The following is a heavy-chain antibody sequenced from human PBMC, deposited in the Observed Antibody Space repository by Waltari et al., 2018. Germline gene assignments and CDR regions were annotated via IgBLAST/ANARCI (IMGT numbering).Heavy chain of an antibody. Sequence: QVQLQQWGAGLLKSSETLSLICAVYGGSSSGYHWSWIRQPPGKGLEWIGEINPSGSTNYKSSLKSRVTISVDASKNQFSLKLTSVTAADTAVYYCARGAHTSPVVTWGQGTLVTVSS. D-gene: IGHD2-2*01. J-gene: IGHJ4*02. CDR3: ARGAHTSPVVT. CDR2: INPSGST. CDR1: GGSSSGYH. V-gene: IGHV4-34*01.